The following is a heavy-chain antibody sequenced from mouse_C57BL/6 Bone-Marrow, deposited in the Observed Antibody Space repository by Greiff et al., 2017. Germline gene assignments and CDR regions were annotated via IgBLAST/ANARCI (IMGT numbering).Heavy chain of an antibody. D-gene: IGHD1-1*01. CDR3: VRRGYYGSPWYFDV. CDR1: GFSFNTYA. Sequence: EVQRVESGGGLVQPKGSLKLSCAASGFSFNTYAMNWVRQAPGKGLEWVARIRSKSNNYATYYADSVKDRFTISRDDSESMLYLQMNNLKTEDTAMYYCVRRGYYGSPWYFDVWGTGTTVTVSS. V-gene: IGHV10-1*01. J-gene: IGHJ1*03. CDR2: IRSKSNNYAT.